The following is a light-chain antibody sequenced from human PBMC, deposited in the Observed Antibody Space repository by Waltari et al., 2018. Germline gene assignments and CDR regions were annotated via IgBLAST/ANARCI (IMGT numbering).Light chain of an antibody. J-gene: IGLJ2*01. CDR1: SGINVADRK. CDR3: MIWHSSASV. Sequence: QAVLTQPSSLSASPGASARLTCTLHSGINVADRKLYCYQQTPGSPPQSLLRFRSDLEQQPASGLPSLFSGSKDASANAVILLISGLQSEDEADYYCMIWHSSASVFGGGTTLTVL. V-gene: IGLV5-45*03. CDR2: FRSDLEQ.